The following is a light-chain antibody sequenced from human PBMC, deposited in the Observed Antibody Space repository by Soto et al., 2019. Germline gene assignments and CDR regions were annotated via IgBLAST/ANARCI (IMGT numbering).Light chain of an antibody. V-gene: IGKV3-20*01. CDR1: QYVNSHY. CDR3: QQYSASTLT. J-gene: IGKJ4*01. Sequence: EVVLTQSPGTLSLSPGERGTLSCRASQYVNSHYLAWYQQKPGQAPRLLIFGAFNRASGVPDRFRGSGSGTDFSLTISALEPEDFAVYYCQQYSASTLTFGGGTRVDVK. CDR2: GAF.